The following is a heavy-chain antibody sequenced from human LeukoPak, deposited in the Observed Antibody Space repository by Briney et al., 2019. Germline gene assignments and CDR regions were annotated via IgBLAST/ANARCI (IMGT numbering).Heavy chain of an antibody. CDR2: IQQDGSEK. Sequence: GGSLRLSCAASGFTLSSYWMSWVRQAPGKGLEWVANIQQDGSEKYYVDSVKGRFTISRDNAKNSLYLQMNSLRAEDTAVYYCARDRVGANLQTMVFGMFDPWGQGTLVTVSS. D-gene: IGHD3/OR15-3a*01. CDR3: ARDRVGANLQTMVFGMFDP. V-gene: IGHV3-7*01. J-gene: IGHJ5*02. CDR1: GFTLSSYW.